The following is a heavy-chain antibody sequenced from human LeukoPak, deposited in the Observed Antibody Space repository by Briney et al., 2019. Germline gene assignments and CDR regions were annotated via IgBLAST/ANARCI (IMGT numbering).Heavy chain of an antibody. D-gene: IGHD6-19*01. CDR2: IIPILGIA. CDR3: ARGSSGWLNWFDP. V-gene: IGHV1-69*04. CDR1: GYTFTSYD. Sequence: GASVKVSCKASGYTFTSYDINWVRQAPGQGLEWMGRIIPILGIANYAQKFQGRVTITADKSTSTAYMELSSLRSEDTAVYYCARGSSGWLNWFDPWGQGTLDTVSS. J-gene: IGHJ5*02.